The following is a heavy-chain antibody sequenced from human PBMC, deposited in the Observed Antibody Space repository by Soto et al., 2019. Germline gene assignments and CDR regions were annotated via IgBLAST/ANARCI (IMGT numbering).Heavy chain of an antibody. V-gene: IGHV1-69*01. D-gene: IGHD7-27*01. CDR1: GGTFNSFG. Sequence: QVHVVQSGAEVKKPGSSVKVTCKAFGGTFNSFGINWVRQAPGQGLEWMGGIIPVFGTTKYAQKFSDRVTLVADGSTSTSYREWSSLTSDDTAVYYCAIEVWGRGGYYLDSWGQGTLVTVSS. J-gene: IGHJ4*02. CDR3: AIEVWGRGGYYLDS. CDR2: IIPVFGTT.